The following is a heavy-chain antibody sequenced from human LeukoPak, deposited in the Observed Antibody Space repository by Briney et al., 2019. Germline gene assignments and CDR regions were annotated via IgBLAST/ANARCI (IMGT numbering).Heavy chain of an antibody. CDR3: AKAGTIFGVVIPIDY. J-gene: IGHJ4*02. D-gene: IGHD3-3*01. CDR2: IRYDGSNK. V-gene: IGHV3-30*02. CDR1: GFTFSSYG. Sequence: GGSLRLSCAASGFTFSSYGMHWVRQAPGKGLEWVAFIRYDGSNKYYADSVKGRFTISRDNSKNTLYLQMNSLRAEDTAVYYCAKAGTIFGVVIPIDYWGQGTLVTVSS.